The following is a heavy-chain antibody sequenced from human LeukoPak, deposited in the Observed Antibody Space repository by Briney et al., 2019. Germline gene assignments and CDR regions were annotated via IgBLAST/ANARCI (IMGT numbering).Heavy chain of an antibody. V-gene: IGHV3-11*06. D-gene: IGHD2-2*01. Sequence: GGSLRLSCAASGFTFSDYYMSWIRQAPGKGLEWVSYISSSSAYTNYADSVKGRFTISRDNSKNTLYLQMNSLRAEDTAVYYCAKDWLYCSSTSCPTPYYYYGMDVWGQGTTVTVSS. J-gene: IGHJ6*02. CDR3: AKDWLYCSSTSCPTPYYYYGMDV. CDR2: ISSSSAYT. CDR1: GFTFSDYY.